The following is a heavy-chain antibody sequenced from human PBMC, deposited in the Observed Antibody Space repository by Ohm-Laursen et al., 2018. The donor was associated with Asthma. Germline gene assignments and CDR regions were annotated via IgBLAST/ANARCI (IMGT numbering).Heavy chain of an antibody. D-gene: IGHD4-11*01. V-gene: IGHV3-23*01. CDR2: ISGSGGST. CDR3: ARGPRNYIYSNHFDY. J-gene: IGHJ4*02. Sequence: SLRLSCTASGFTFSSYAMSWVRQAPGKGLEWASAISGSGGSTYYADSVKGRFTISRDNSKNTLYLQMNSLRAEDTAVYYCARGPRNYIYSNHFDYWGQGTLVTVSS. CDR1: GFTFSSYA.